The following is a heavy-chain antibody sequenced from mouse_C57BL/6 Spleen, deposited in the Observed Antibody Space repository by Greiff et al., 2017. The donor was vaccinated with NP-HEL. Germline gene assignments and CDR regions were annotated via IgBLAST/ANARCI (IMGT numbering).Heavy chain of an antibody. D-gene: IGHD2-5*01. J-gene: IGHJ3*01. Sequence: QVQLQQPGAELVRPGSTVKLSCKASGYTFTSYWMDWVKQRPGQGLEWIGNIYPSDSETHYNQKFKDKATLTVDKSSSTAYMQLSSLTSEDSAVYYCARSGEDYSNFFAYWGQGTLVTVSA. CDR1: GYTFTSYW. V-gene: IGHV1-61*01. CDR2: IYPSDSET. CDR3: ARSGEDYSNFFAY.